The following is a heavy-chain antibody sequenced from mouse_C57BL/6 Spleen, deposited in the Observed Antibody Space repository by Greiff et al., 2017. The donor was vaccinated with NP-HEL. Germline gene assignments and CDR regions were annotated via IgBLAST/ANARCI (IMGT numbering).Heavy chain of an antibody. D-gene: IGHD2-1*01. CDR2: IHPNSGST. CDR3: ARGGIYYGNYGYAMDY. V-gene: IGHV1-64*01. J-gene: IGHJ4*01. Sequence: QVQLQQPGAELVKPGASVKLSCKASGYTFTSYWMPWVKQRPGHGLEWIGMIHPNSGSTNYNEKFKSKATLTVDKSSSTAYMQLSSLTSEDSAVYYCARGGIYYGNYGYAMDYWGQGTSVTVSS. CDR1: GYTFTSYW.